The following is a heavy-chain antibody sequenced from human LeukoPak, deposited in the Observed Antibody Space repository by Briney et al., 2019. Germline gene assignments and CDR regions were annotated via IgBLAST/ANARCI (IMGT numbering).Heavy chain of an antibody. V-gene: IGHV4-4*07. CDR3: ARAQRPYCSSTSCYKPYYYYMDV. Sequence: PSDTLSLTCTVSGGSISSYYWSWIRQPAGKGLGGIGRIYTCGSTNYNPSLKSRVTMSVDTSTNQFSLKLSSVTAADTAVYYCARAQRPYCSSTSCYKPYYYYMDVWGKGNTVPVSS. CDR2: IYTCGST. J-gene: IGHJ6*03. D-gene: IGHD2-2*02. CDR1: GGSISSYY.